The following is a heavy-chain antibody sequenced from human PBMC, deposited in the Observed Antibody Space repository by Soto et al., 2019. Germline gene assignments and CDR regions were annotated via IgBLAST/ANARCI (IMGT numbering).Heavy chain of an antibody. CDR3: ARGIYSSSGYYYGMDV. CDR2: TYYRSKWYN. D-gene: IGHD6-6*01. V-gene: IGHV6-1*01. CDR1: GDSVSSNSAA. J-gene: IGHJ6*02. Sequence: SQTLSLTCAISGDSVSSNSAAWNWIRQSPSRGLEWLGRTYYRSKWYNDYSISVKSRITINPDTSKNQFSLQLNSVTPEVTVVYYCARGIYSSSGYYYGMDVWGQGTTVTVS.